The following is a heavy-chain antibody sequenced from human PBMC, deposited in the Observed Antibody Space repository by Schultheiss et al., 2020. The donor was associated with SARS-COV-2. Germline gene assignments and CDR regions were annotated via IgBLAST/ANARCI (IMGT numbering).Heavy chain of an antibody. CDR3: ARESDGSGSFDY. Sequence: GESLKISCSASGFTFSSYAMHWVRQAPGKGLEYVSAISSNGGSTYYADSVKGRFTISRDNSKNTLYLQMNSLRAEDTAVYYCARESDGSGSFDYWGQGTLVTVSS. D-gene: IGHD3-10*01. CDR1: GFTFSSYA. J-gene: IGHJ4*02. V-gene: IGHV3-64*04. CDR2: ISSNGGST.